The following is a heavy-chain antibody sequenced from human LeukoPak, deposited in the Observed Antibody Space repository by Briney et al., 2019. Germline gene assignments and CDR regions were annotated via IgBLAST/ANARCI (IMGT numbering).Heavy chain of an antibody. J-gene: IGHJ4*02. CDR1: EFIFSSYA. CDR3: ARRCGSGGSCHSFDY. CDR2: ISGSGAGT. D-gene: IGHD2-15*01. V-gene: IGHV3-23*01. Sequence: SGGSLRLSCAASEFIFSSYAMSWVRQAPGKGLEWISRISGSGAGTYYSDSVRGRFPISRDNSKNTLYLQMNSLRAEDTAVYYCARRCGSGGSCHSFDYWGQGTLVTVSS.